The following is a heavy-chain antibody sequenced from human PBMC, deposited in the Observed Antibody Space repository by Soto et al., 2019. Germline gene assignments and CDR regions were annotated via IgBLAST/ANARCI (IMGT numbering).Heavy chain of an antibody. Sequence: QLGGSLKLSCAASGFTFSSYGMHWVRQAPGKGLEWVAVIWYDGSNKYYADSVKGRFTISRDNSKNTLYLQMNSLRAEDTAVYYCARDRDLPHYYDSSGYYGLVDYWGQGTLVTVSS. CDR2: IWYDGSNK. CDR3: ARDRDLPHYYDSSGYYGLVDY. J-gene: IGHJ4*02. D-gene: IGHD3-22*01. CDR1: GFTFSSYG. V-gene: IGHV3-33*01.